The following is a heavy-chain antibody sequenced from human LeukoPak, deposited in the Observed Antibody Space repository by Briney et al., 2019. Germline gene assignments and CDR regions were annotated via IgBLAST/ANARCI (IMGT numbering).Heavy chain of an antibody. CDR1: GFTFSGYA. CDR3: AKEIDSSGYYHDAFDI. CDR2: ISGSGGST. Sequence: VGSLRVSCAASGFTFSGYAMSWVRQAPGKGVEWVSAISGSGGSTYYADSVKGRFTISRDNSKNTLSLKMNSLRAEDTAVYYCAKEIDSSGYYHDAFDIWGQGTMVTVSS. V-gene: IGHV3-23*01. J-gene: IGHJ3*02. D-gene: IGHD3-22*01.